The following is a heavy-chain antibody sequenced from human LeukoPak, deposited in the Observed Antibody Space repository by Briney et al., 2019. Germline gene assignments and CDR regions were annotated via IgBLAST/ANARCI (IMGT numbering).Heavy chain of an antibody. J-gene: IGHJ3*02. Sequence: SQTLSLTCTVSGGSISSGSYYWSWIRQPAGKGLEWIGRIYTSGSTNYNPSLKSRVNISVDTSKNQFSLKLSSVSAADTAVYYCARSPDLRLRNDAFDIWGQGTMVTVSS. CDR1: GGSISSGSYY. V-gene: IGHV4-61*02. D-gene: IGHD2-2*01. CDR2: IYTSGST. CDR3: ARSPDLRLRNDAFDI.